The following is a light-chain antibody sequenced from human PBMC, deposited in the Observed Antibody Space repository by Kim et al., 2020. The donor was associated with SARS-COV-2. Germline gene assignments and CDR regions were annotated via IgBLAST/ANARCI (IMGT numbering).Light chain of an antibody. CDR3: QQYYSYPYT. Sequence: AIRMTQSPSSLSASTGDRVTITCRASHGISSYLAWYQQKPGKAPKLLIYAASTLQSGVPSRFSGSGSGTDFTLTISCLQSEDFATYYCQQYYSYPYTFGQGTKLEI. CDR2: AAS. V-gene: IGKV1-8*01. CDR1: HGISSY. J-gene: IGKJ2*01.